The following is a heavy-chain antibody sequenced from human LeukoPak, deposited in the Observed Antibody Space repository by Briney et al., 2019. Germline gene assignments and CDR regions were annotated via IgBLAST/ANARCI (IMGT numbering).Heavy chain of an antibody. CDR3: ATDLGSSWIY. CDR2: INPNSGGT. CDR1: GYTFTGYY. D-gene: IGHD6-13*01. Sequence: ASVKVSCKASGYTFTGYYLHWVRQPPAQGLEWMGWINPNSGGTNYAQKFQGRVTMTRDTSISTAYMKLSRVSSDDTAVYYCATDLGSSWIYWGQGTLVTVSS. V-gene: IGHV1-2*02. J-gene: IGHJ4*01.